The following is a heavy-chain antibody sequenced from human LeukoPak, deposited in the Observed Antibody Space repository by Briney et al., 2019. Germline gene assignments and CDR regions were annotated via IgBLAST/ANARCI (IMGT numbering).Heavy chain of an antibody. CDR1: GFTFSSYA. D-gene: IGHD2-2*01. CDR3: ARDSATQPRDIVVVPAAMHYYYYYGMDV. V-gene: IGHV3-30*04. CDR2: ISYDGSNK. Sequence: GGSLRLSCAASGFTFSSYAMHWVHQAPGKGLEWVAVISYDGSNKYYADSVKGRFTISRDNSKNTLYLQMNSLRAEDTAVYYCARDSATQPRDIVVVPAAMHYYYYYGMDVWGKGTTVTVSS. J-gene: IGHJ6*04.